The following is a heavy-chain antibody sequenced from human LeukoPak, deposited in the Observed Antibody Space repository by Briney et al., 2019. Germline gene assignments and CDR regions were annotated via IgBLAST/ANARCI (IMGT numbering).Heavy chain of an antibody. J-gene: IGHJ4*01. CDR2: INSDGRDT. CDR3: ARDLKRPASTDY. V-gene: IGHV3-74*01. Sequence: GGSQRLSCAASGFTLSSYWMHWVRQAPGKGLVWVSRINSDGRDTIYGDSVKGRFTISRDNAKNTLYLQMDSLRAEDTAVYYCARDLKRPASTDYWGHGNPGSVSS. D-gene: IGHD6-25*01. CDR1: GFTLSSYW.